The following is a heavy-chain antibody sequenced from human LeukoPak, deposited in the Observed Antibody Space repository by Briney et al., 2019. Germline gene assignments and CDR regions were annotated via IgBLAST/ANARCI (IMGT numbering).Heavy chain of an antibody. J-gene: IGHJ4*02. Sequence: SETLSLTCSVSGASISTSSYYWGWIRQSPGKGLEWIGGIYYSGTTYYNSSLRSRVIISLDTSKNQFSLGLTSVTAADTAVYYCARRAGAYSHPYDYWGQGTLVTVSS. CDR2: IYYSGTT. V-gene: IGHV4-39*01. CDR1: GASISTSSYY. D-gene: IGHD4/OR15-4a*01. CDR3: ARRAGAYSHPYDY.